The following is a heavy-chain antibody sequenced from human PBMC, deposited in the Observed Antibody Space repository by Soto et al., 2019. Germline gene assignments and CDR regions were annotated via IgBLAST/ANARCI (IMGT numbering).Heavy chain of an antibody. CDR2: INHSGST. D-gene: IGHD3-10*01. V-gene: IGHV4-34*01. CDR3: AREEGITMVRGAPRPYYYYYGMDV. CDR1: GGSFSGYY. J-gene: IGHJ6*02. Sequence: SETLSLTCAVYGGSFSGYYWSWIRQPPGKGLEWIGEINHSGSTNYNPSLKSRVTISVDTSKNQFSLKLSSVTAADTAVYYCAREEGITMVRGAPRPYYYYYGMDVWGQGTTVTVYS.